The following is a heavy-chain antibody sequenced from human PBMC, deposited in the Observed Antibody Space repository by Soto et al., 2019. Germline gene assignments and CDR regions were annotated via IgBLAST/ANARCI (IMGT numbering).Heavy chain of an antibody. CDR1: GFTFSSYG. Sequence: QVQLVESGGGVVQPGRSLRLSCAASGFTFSSYGMHWVRQAPGKGLEWVAVIWYDGSNKYYADSVKGRFTISRDNSKNTLYLQMNSLRAEDTAVYYCARDHWNYHDYVWGSYRQSGGFDYWGQGTLVTVSS. CDR2: IWYDGSNK. J-gene: IGHJ4*02. V-gene: IGHV3-33*01. CDR3: ARDHWNYHDYVWGSYRQSGGFDY. D-gene: IGHD3-16*02.